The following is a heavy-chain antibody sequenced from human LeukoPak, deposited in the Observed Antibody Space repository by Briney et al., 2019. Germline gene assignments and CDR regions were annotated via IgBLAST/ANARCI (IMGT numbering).Heavy chain of an antibody. CDR3: ARYLSGYDYFDY. V-gene: IGHV1-2*02. J-gene: IGHJ4*02. D-gene: IGHD5-12*01. CDR1: GYIFTDYY. Sequence: ASVKVSCKTSGYIFTDYYMHWVRQAPEQGLEWMGWINSNSGGPKYAQKFQGRVTMTRDTSISTVYMVLNTLTSDDTAIYYCARYLSGYDYFDYWGQGTLVTVSS. CDR2: INSNSGGP.